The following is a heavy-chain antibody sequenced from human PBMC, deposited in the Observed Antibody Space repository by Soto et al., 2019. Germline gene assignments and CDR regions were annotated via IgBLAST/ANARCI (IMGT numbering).Heavy chain of an antibody. Sequence: PGGSLRLSCTASGFTFSSYSMNWVRQAPGKGLEWVSSISSSSSYIYYADSVKGRFTISRDNAKNSLYLQMNSLRAEDTAVYYCARAQGLLSSYYYDSSGYYGRPTGPRTHDAFDIWGQGTMVTVSS. CDR2: ISSSSSYI. CDR1: GFTFSSYS. D-gene: IGHD3-22*01. V-gene: IGHV3-21*01. CDR3: ARAQGLLSSYYYDSSGYYGRPTGPRTHDAFDI. J-gene: IGHJ3*02.